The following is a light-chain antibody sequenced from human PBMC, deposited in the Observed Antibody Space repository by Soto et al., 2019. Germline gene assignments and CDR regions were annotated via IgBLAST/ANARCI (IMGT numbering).Light chain of an antibody. J-gene: IGKJ4*01. CDR1: QSISSW. CDR2: DAS. V-gene: IGKV1-5*01. Sequence: DIQTTQSPSTLSASVGDRVTITFWASQSISSWLAWYQQKPGKAPKLLSYDASSLESGVPSRFSGSGSGTEFTLTISSLQPDDFATYYCQQYNSYSPLTFGGGTKVDI. CDR3: QQYNSYSPLT.